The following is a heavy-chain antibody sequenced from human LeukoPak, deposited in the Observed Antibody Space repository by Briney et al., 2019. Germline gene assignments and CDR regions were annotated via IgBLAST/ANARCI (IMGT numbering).Heavy chain of an antibody. CDR2: IPYDGSHK. Sequence: GGSLRLSCAASGFTFSSYGMHWVRQAPGKGLEGVAVIPYDGSHKYYADSVKGRFTISRDNSKNTLYLQMNSLRAEDTAVYYCARSRHSSGWLPFDYWGQGTLVTVSS. D-gene: IGHD6-19*01. CDR1: GFTFSSYG. CDR3: ARSRHSSGWLPFDY. V-gene: IGHV3-30*03. J-gene: IGHJ4*02.